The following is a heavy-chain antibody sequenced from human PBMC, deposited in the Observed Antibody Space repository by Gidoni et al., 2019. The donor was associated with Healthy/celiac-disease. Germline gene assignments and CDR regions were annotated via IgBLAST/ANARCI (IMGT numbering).Heavy chain of an antibody. D-gene: IGHD3-3*01. CDR1: GFTFSSYA. V-gene: IGHV3-30*01. CDR3: ARVGLQYYDFQLFDP. J-gene: IGHJ5*02. Sequence: SGFTFSSYAMHWVRQAPGKGLEWVAVISYDGSNKYYADSVKGRFTISRDNSKNTLYLQMNSLRAEDTAVYYCARVGLQYYDFQLFDPWGQGTLVTVSS. CDR2: ISYDGSNK.